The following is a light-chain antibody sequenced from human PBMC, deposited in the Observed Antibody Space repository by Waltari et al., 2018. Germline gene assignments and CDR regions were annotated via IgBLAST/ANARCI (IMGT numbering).Light chain of an antibody. Sequence: QLVLTQSPSASASLRASVKLTCTLSSGHSSNVIAWLPQPPGKGPRYLMKVNSDGSHSKGDKIPDRFSGSSSGTEHYLTISSLQSEDEADYYCQTGGHGTWVFGGGTKLTVL. CDR2: VNSDGSH. J-gene: IGLJ3*02. V-gene: IGLV4-69*01. CDR3: QTGGHGTWV. CDR1: SGHSSNV.